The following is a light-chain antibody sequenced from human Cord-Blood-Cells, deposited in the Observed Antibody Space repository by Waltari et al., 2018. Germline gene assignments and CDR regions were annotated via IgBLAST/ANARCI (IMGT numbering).Light chain of an antibody. V-gene: IGKV3-20*01. CDR1: QSVSSSY. Sequence: IVLPQSPGTLSLSPGERATLSCRASQSVSSSYFAWYQRKPGQAPRLLIYGACSRATGIPDRFSGSGTGTDFTLTVRGLEPEDFAGYDCQQYGSSPFTSGPWTKVD. J-gene: IGKJ3*01. CDR3: QQYGSSPFT. CDR2: GAC.